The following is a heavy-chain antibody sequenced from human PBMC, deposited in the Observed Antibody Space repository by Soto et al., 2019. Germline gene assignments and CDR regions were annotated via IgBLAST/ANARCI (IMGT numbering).Heavy chain of an antibody. V-gene: IGHV3-11*01. J-gene: IGHJ5*02. CDR3: ARLTLTIFGVVRKGKNWFDP. CDR1: GFTFSDYY. Sequence: GGSLRLSCAASGFTFSDYYMSWIRQAPGKGLEWVSYISSSGSTIYYADSVKGRFTISRDNAKNSLYLQMNSLRAEDTAVYYCARLTLTIFGVVRKGKNWFDPWGQGTLVTVSS. D-gene: IGHD3-3*01. CDR2: ISSSGSTI.